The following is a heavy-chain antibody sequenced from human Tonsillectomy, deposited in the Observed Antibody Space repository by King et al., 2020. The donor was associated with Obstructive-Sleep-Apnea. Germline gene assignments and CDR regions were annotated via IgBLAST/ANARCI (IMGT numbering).Heavy chain of an antibody. J-gene: IGHJ4*02. D-gene: IGHD6-19*01. CDR3: ARRHNSGWHGWGD. CDR2: INPNSGDT. CDR1: GYTFTSYD. Sequence: QLVQSGAEVRNPGASLKVSCKASGYTFTSYDIHWVRQATGQGLEWMGWINPNSGDTAYAQRFQGRVTMSRDTSISTAYMELSSLRSEDTAVYFCARRHNSGWHGWGDWGQGTLVTISS. V-gene: IGHV1-8*01.